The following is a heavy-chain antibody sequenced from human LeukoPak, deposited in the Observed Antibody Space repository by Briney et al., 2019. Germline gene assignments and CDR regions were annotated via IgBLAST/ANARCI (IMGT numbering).Heavy chain of an antibody. CDR1: GRPLSGYY. CDR3: ARGYASGSYYLH. CDR2: INHSGTT. V-gene: IGHV4-34*01. J-gene: IGHJ4*02. Sequence: SETLSLTCTVYGRPLSGYYWTWIRQPPGKGLEWIAEINHSGTTTYYPSLQSRVTVSLATSTNQFSLKMNSVTAADTAVYFCARGYASGSYYLHWGQGTLVTVSS. D-gene: IGHD3-10*01.